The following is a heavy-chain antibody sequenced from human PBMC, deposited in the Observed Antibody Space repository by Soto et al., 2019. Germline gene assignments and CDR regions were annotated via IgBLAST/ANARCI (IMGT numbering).Heavy chain of an antibody. J-gene: IGHJ6*02. CDR2: IYSGGST. V-gene: IGHV3-53*04. Sequence: EVQLVESGGGLVQPGGSLRLSCAASGFTVSSNYMSWVRQAPGKGLEWVSVIYSGGSTYYADSVKGRFTISRHNSKNTLYLQMNSLGAEDTAVYYCARDAPAPATMVRGVISYYGMDVWGQGTTVTVSS. D-gene: IGHD3-10*01. CDR1: GFTVSSNY. CDR3: ARDAPAPATMVRGVISYYGMDV.